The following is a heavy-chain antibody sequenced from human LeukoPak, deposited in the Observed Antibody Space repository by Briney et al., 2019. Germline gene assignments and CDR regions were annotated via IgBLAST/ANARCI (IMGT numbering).Heavy chain of an antibody. J-gene: IGHJ1*01. CDR3: ARGYYDSSDFEYFQH. Sequence: WASVKVSCKASGYTFTDYYMHWVRQAPGQGLEWMAWINPSSGATNYAQKFQGRVNMTRDTSISTAYMELSRLRSDDTAVYYCARGYYDSSDFEYFQHWGQGTLVTASS. CDR2: INPSSGAT. CDR1: GYTFTDYY. D-gene: IGHD3-22*01. V-gene: IGHV1-2*02.